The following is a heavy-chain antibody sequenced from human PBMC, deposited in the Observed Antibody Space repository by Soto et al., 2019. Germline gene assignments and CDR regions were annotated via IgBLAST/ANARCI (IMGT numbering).Heavy chain of an antibody. V-gene: IGHV4-34*01. D-gene: IGHD3-3*01. Sequence: PSETLSLTCAVYGGSVNGYYWTWIRQPPGKGLEWMGEINHTGGTHYNPSLKSRVTMSVDKSKNQFSLRLSSVTAADTAIYYCATRITVFGLLIPPFDPWGQGTQVTVS. J-gene: IGHJ5*02. CDR3: ATRITVFGLLIPPFDP. CDR1: GGSVNGYY. CDR2: INHTGGT.